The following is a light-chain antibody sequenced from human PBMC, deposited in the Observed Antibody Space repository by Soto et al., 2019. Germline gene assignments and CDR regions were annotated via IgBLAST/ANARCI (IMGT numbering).Light chain of an antibody. V-gene: IGKV3-20*01. Sequence: EIGWTQSPGTLSLSPGERATLSCRASQSVSSSYLAWYQQKPGQAPRLLIYGECSRATGIPDRFSGSGSGKDFTLPISSLEFEDFGVYYCQQYGSLFGKGTKVEIK. CDR1: QSVSSSY. CDR2: GEC. J-gene: IGKJ1*01. CDR3: QQYGSL.